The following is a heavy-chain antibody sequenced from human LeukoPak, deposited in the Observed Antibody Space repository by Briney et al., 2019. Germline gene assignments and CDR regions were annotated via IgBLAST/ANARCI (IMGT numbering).Heavy chain of an antibody. J-gene: IGHJ4*02. Sequence: SETLSLTCTVSGGSFSGYYWSWIRQPPGKGLEWIGYIYYSGSTNYNPSLKSRVTISVDTSKNQFSLKLSSVTAADTAVYYCARDRASYYGHWGQGTLVTVSS. CDR3: ARDRASYYGH. CDR2: IYYSGST. D-gene: IGHD3-10*01. CDR1: GGSFSGYY. V-gene: IGHV4-59*01.